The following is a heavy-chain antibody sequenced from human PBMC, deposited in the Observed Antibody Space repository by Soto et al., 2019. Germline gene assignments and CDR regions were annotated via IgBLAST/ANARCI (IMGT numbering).Heavy chain of an antibody. D-gene: IGHD2-2*01. J-gene: IGHJ4*02. Sequence: NPSETLSLTCTVSGGSISGYYWSWIRQPPGKGLEWIGYVYHTGSTNYNPSLKSRVTISVDTSKNQFSLKLISVTAADTAVYFCARYYCTGTTCYFFDQWGQGTLVTVS. CDR3: ARYYCTGTTCYFFDQ. CDR1: GGSISGYY. CDR2: VYHTGST. V-gene: IGHV4-59*01.